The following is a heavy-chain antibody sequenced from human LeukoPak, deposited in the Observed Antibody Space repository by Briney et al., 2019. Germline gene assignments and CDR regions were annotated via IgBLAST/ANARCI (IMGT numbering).Heavy chain of an antibody. CDR2: IYHSGST. V-gene: IGHV4-30-2*01. Sequence: PSETLSLTCAVSGGSISSGGYSWSWIRQPPGKGLEWIGYIYHSGSTYYNPSLKSRVTISVDRSKNQFSLKLSSVTAADTAVYYCARVAVVPAATHFDYWGQGTLVTVSS. CDR3: ARVAVVPAATHFDY. CDR1: GGSISSGGYS. D-gene: IGHD2-2*01. J-gene: IGHJ4*02.